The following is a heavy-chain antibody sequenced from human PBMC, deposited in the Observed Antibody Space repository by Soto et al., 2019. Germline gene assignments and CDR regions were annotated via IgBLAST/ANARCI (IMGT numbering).Heavy chain of an antibody. V-gene: IGHV3-33*01. D-gene: IGHD6-13*01. Sequence: QVQLVESGGGVVQHGRSLRLSCAASGFTISSYGMHWVRQAPGKGLEWVAVIWYDGSNKYYADSVKGRFTISRDNSKNTLYLQMNSLRAEDTAVYYCARGTIPTAGHGQTPSNYCGQGTLVTVSS. CDR1: GFTISSYG. J-gene: IGHJ4*02. CDR3: ARGTIPTAGHGQTPSNY. CDR2: IWYDGSNK.